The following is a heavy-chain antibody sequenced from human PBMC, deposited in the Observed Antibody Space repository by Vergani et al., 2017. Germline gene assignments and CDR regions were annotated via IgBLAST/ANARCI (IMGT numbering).Heavy chain of an antibody. V-gene: IGHV4-59*01. Sequence: QVQLQESGPGLVKPSETLSLTCTVSGGSISSYYWSWIRQPPGQGLEWIGYIYYSGSTNYNPSLKSRVTISVYTSKNQFSLKLSSVTAADTAVYYCARNPYCGGDCYSDAFDIWGQGTMVTVSS. CDR3: ARNPYCGGDCYSDAFDI. CDR1: GGSISSYY. CDR2: IYYSGST. D-gene: IGHD2-21*02. J-gene: IGHJ3*02.